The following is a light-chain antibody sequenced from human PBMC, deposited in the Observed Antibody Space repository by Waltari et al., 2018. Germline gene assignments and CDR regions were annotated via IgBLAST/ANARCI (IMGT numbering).Light chain of an antibody. Sequence: QSPLTHPASVSGSPGQSITISCTGTSSDVGRYTYVSWYQQHPGKAPKLLIFDVSNRPSGVSNRFSGSKSGNTASLTISGLQAEDESDYYCCSFTSRSTWVFGGGTKLTVL. J-gene: IGLJ3*02. CDR3: CSFTSRSTWV. CDR1: SSDVGRYTY. CDR2: DVS. V-gene: IGLV2-14*01.